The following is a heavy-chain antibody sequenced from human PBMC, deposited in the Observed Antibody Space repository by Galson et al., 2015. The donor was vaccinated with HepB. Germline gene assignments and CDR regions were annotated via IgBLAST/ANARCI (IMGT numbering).Heavy chain of an antibody. CDR3: TRGRSGSFGV. V-gene: IGHV3-23*01. Sequence: SLRLSCAASGFTFSSYGMSWVRHAPEKGLEWVSGMNGIGDSTYYADSVKGRFTISRDNSKNTLYLHMNSLKADDTAIYYCTRGRSGSFGVWGQGTLVTVSS. J-gene: IGHJ4*02. D-gene: IGHD1-26*01. CDR1: GFTFSSYG. CDR2: MNGIGDST.